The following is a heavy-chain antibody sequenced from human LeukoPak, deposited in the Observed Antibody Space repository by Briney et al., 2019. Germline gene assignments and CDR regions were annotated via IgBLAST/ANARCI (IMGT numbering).Heavy chain of an antibody. V-gene: IGHV4-59*01. J-gene: IGHJ6*03. CDR2: IYYSGST. D-gene: IGHD5-18*01. Sequence: SETLSLTCTVSGGSMSNYYWAWIRQPPGKGLDYIGYIYYSGSTDYNLSLKSRVTISIDTSKNQFSLNLRSVTTADTAIYYCARFEPFSVGPYSYHYLGVWGKGTTVTVSS. CDR3: ARFEPFSVGPYSYHYLGV. CDR1: GGSMSNYY.